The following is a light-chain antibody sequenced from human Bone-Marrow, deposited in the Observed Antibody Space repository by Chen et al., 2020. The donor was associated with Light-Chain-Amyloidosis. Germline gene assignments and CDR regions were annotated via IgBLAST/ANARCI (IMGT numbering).Light chain of an antibody. Sequence: SYELTQPPSVSVSPGQTVRITCSGDALPKQYAYWYQQKPGQAPVLVIYKDSERPSGIPERFSGSSSGTTVTLTISGVQAEDEADYYCQSADSSGTYRVFGTGTKVTVL. V-gene: IGLV3-25*03. CDR2: KDS. J-gene: IGLJ1*01. CDR3: QSADSSGTYRV. CDR1: ALPKQY.